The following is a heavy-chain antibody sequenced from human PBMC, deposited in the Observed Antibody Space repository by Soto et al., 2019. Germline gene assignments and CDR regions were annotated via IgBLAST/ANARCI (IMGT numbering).Heavy chain of an antibody. CDR3: VRERAPFDAFDV. CDR1: GFTFSSHG. V-gene: IGHV3-33*01. J-gene: IGHJ3*01. CDR2: IWVDGINK. Sequence: QVQLVESGGGVVQPGRSLSLSCAASGFTFSSHGMHGVRKAPGKGLEWVAVIWVDGINKFYRDSVKGRFTISRDNSENMLYLRMDGLRGEDTAVYYCVRERAPFDAFDVWGQGTMVTVSS.